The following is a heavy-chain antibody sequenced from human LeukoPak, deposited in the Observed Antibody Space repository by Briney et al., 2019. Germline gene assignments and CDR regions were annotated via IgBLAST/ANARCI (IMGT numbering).Heavy chain of an antibody. D-gene: IGHD2-2*01. CDR3: ARVYCSSSNCHRGGFGYFDY. Sequence: SETLSLTCTVSGGSISSSSYHWGWIRQPPGKGLEWIGNIYYSGSANYNPSLKSRVTISVDTSKNQFSLTLSSVTAADTAVYSCARVYCSSSNCHRGGFGYFDYWGQGDLVTVSS. CDR2: IYYSGSA. J-gene: IGHJ4*02. V-gene: IGHV4-39*07. CDR1: GGSISSSSYH.